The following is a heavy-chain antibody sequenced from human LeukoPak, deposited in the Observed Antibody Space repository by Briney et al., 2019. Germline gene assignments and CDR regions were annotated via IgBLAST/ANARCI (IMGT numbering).Heavy chain of an antibody. CDR1: DGSISNYY. CDR2: AYYSGST. CDR3: ARNSAVATSRSWFDP. Sequence: SETLSLTCSAFDGSISNYYWSWIRQPPGKGLEWIGYAYYSGSTTYNPSLVSRVTISVDTSKNQFSLKLTAVTAADTAVYYCARNSAVATSRSWFDPWGQGTLVTVSS. V-gene: IGHV4-59*08. D-gene: IGHD6-19*01. J-gene: IGHJ5*02.